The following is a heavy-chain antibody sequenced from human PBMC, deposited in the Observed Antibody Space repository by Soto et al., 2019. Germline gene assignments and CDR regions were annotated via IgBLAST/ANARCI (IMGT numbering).Heavy chain of an antibody. J-gene: IGHJ4*02. V-gene: IGHV4-39*01. Sequence: PGGSLRLSCAASGFTFSSYAMSWVRQAPGKGLEWIGSIYYSGSTYYNPSLKSRVTISVDTSKNQFSLKLSSVSAADTAVYYCARHVNSPFDYWGQGTLVTVSS. CDR3: ARHVNSPFDY. CDR2: IYYSGST. CDR1: GFTFSSYA.